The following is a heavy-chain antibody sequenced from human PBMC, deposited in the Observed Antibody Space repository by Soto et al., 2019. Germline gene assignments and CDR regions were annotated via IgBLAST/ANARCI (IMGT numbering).Heavy chain of an antibody. CDR1: GYTFTSYG. CDR2: ISAYNGNT. D-gene: IGHD3-3*01. V-gene: IGHV1-18*01. CDR3: ARERISDFWSGYSPWYYGMDV. J-gene: IGHJ6*02. Sequence: QVQLVQSGAEVKKPGASVKVSCKASGYTFTSYGISWVRQAPGQGLEWMGWISAYNGNTNYAQKLQGRGTMTTDTSTSTAYMELRSLRSDDTAVYYCARERISDFWSGYSPWYYGMDVWGQGTTVTVSS.